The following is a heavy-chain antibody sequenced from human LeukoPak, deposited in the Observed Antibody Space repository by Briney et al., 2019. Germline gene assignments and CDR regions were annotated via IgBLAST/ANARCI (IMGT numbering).Heavy chain of an antibody. CDR1: GFTFSSYG. D-gene: IGHD2-21*01. V-gene: IGHV3-30*02. Sequence: PGGFLRLSCAASGFTFSSYGMHWVRQAPGKGLEWVAFIRYDGSNKYYADSVKGRFTISRDNSKNTLYLRMNSLRAEDTAVYYCAKDMRHTDYWGQGTLVTVSS. CDR2: IRYDGSNK. J-gene: IGHJ4*02. CDR3: AKDMRHTDY.